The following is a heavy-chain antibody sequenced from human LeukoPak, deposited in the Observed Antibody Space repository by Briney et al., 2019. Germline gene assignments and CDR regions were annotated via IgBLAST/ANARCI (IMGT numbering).Heavy chain of an antibody. J-gene: IGHJ3*02. V-gene: IGHV3-30*03. CDR1: GFTFSSYG. Sequence: PGGSLRLSCAASGFTFSSYGMHWVRQAPGKGLEWVAVISYDGSNKYYADSVKGRFTISRDNSKNTLYLQMNSLRAEDAAVYYCARVRGIVVVPAAMRDAFDIWGQGTMVTVSS. D-gene: IGHD2-2*01. CDR3: ARVRGIVVVPAAMRDAFDI. CDR2: ISYDGSNK.